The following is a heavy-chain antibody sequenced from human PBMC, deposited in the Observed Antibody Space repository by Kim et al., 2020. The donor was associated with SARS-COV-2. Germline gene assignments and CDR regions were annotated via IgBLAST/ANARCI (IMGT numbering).Heavy chain of an antibody. D-gene: IGHD3-10*01. V-gene: IGHV3-73*01. CDR2: IRSKANSYAT. CDR1: GFTFSGSA. J-gene: IGHJ4*02. CDR3: TRLPYGSGSGY. Sequence: GGSLRLSCAASGFTFSGSAMHWVRQASGKGLEWVGRIRSKANSYATAYAASVKGRFTISRDDSKNTAYLQMNSLKTEDTAVYYCTRLPYGSGSGYWGQGTLVTVSS.